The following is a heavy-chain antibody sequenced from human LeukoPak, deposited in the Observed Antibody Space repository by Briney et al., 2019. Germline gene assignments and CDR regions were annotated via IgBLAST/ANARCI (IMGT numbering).Heavy chain of an antibody. CDR1: GFTFSSQW. J-gene: IGHJ4*02. V-gene: IGHV3-7*04. D-gene: IGHD3-16*01. CDR3: ARNYD. CDR2: INQDGSEK. Sequence: GGSLRLSCAASGFTFSSQWMSWVRQAPGKGLEWVANINQDGSEKYYVDSVKGRFTISRDNAKNSLDLQMNSLRAEDTAVYYCARNYDWGQGTLVTVSS.